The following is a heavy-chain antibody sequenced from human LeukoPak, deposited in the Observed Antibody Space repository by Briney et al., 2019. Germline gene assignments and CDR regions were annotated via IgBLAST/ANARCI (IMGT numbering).Heavy chain of an antibody. J-gene: IGHJ4*02. CDR1: GGPFSGYY. D-gene: IGHD5-24*01. V-gene: IGHV4-39*01. CDR3: ARHAVEGEWLQFYYFNY. Sequence: PSETLSLTCDDLGGPFSGYYWGWIRQPPGKGLQWIASIYSSGTTYYNPSIKSRITLFVDTSKNQVSLKLRSVTAADTAVYYCARHAVEGEWLQFYYFNYWGQGSLVTVSS. CDR2: IYSSGTT.